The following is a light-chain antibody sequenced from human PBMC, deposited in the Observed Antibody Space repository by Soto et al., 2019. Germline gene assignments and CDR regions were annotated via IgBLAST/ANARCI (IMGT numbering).Light chain of an antibody. CDR2: AAS. CDR1: QSFXSHH. V-gene: IGKV3-20*01. CDR3: QQYGYSPIT. Sequence: IVLTQSPGTLSLSRGESATLSCRPGQSFXSHHPAGHQQNPGQAPGLRXDAASSRATGSPDRFSGSGSGTDFTLTIDGLEPEDFVVYYCQQYGYSPITFGQGTRLEIK. J-gene: IGKJ5*01.